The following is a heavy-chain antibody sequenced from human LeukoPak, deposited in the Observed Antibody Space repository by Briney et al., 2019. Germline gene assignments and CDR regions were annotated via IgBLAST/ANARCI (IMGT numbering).Heavy chain of an antibody. CDR1: GFTFSRHG. J-gene: IGHJ4*02. V-gene: IGHV3-30*03. CDR3: ARGRAWNYSDY. D-gene: IGHD3-3*01. CDR2: ISNDGSRK. Sequence: GGSLRLSCAPSGFTFSRHGMHWVRQAPGKGLEWVAIISNDGSRKYYAHSVEGRFTISRDNSKNTLYLQMDSLRAEDTAVYYCARGRAWNYSDYWGQGTLVTVSS.